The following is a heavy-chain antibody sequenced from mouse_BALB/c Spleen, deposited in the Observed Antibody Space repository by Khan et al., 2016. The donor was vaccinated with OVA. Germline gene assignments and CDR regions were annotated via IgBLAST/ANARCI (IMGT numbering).Heavy chain of an antibody. CDR2: ISYGGST. J-gene: IGHJ4*01. CDR3: ARKNYYGYAMDY. CDR1: DYSITSDYA. Sequence: EVQLQESGPGLVKPSQSLSLTCTVTDYSITSDYAWDWIRQFPGNKLEWMGYISYGGSTSYNPSLKSRISITRDTSKNQFFLKLNSVTTEDTATYYCARKNYYGYAMDYWGQGTSVTVSS. D-gene: IGHD1-1*01. V-gene: IGHV3-2*02.